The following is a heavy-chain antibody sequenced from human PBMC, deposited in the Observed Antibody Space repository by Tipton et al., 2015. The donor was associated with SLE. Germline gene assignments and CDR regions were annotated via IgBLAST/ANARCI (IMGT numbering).Heavy chain of an antibody. Sequence: TLSLTCTVSGGSISSSTYYWGWIRQPPGKGLEWIGNMYYSGSTYYNPSLKSRVTISLDTSKNQFSLKLSSVTAADTAVYYCARAGWSTRSAFDIWGQGTMVTVSS. V-gene: IGHV4-39*07. D-gene: IGHD2-8*02. CDR2: MYYSGST. CDR3: ARAGWSTRSAFDI. J-gene: IGHJ3*02. CDR1: GGSISSSTYY.